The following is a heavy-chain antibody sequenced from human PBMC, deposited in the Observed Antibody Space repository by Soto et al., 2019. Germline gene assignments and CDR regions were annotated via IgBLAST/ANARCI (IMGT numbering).Heavy chain of an antibody. CDR2: ISYDGSNK. Sequence: QVQLVESGGGVVQPGRSLRLSCAASGFTFSSYAMHWVRQAPGKGLEWVAVISYDGSNKYYADSVKGRFTISRDNSKNTLYLQMNSLRAEDTAVYYCARAPGEGAFAIWGQGTMVTVSS. J-gene: IGHJ3*02. CDR1: GFTFSSYA. CDR3: ARAPGEGAFAI. D-gene: IGHD3-16*01. V-gene: IGHV3-30-3*01.